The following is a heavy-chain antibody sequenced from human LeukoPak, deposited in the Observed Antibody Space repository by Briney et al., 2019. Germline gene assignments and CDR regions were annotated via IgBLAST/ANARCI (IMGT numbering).Heavy chain of an antibody. Sequence: SVKVSCKASGGTFSSYAISWVRQAPGQGLEWMGGIIPIFGTANYAQKFQGRVTITTDESTSTAYMELSSLRSEDTAVYYCAREGRKGYCSSTRCYTPHWFDHWGQGTLVTVSS. CDR3: AREGRKGYCSSTRCYTPHWFDH. CDR1: GGTFSSYA. D-gene: IGHD2-2*02. V-gene: IGHV1-69*05. J-gene: IGHJ5*02. CDR2: IIPIFGTA.